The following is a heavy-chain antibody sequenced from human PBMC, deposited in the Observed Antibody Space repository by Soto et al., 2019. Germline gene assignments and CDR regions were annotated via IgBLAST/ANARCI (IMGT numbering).Heavy chain of an antibody. J-gene: IGHJ6*02. CDR1: GYSFTDYH. CDR2: INPKSGGT. CDR3: AGGDSTDCSNGVCSFFYNHDMDV. Sequence: GASVKVSCKASGYSFTDYHIHWLRQAPGQGLEWLGRINPKSGGTSTAQKFQGWVTMTTDTPISTASMALTRLTSDDTAIYYFAGGDSTDCSNGVCSFFYNHDMDVWGQGTTVTVSS. D-gene: IGHD2-8*01. V-gene: IGHV1-2*04.